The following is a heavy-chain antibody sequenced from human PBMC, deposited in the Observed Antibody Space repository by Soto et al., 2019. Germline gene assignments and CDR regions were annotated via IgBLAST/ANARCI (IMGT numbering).Heavy chain of an antibody. D-gene: IGHD4-17*01. J-gene: IGHJ6*03. CDR3: AKGYRTVTTGGYMDV. V-gene: IGHV3-23*01. CDR2: ISGSGGST. Sequence: GGSLRLSCAASGFTFSSYAMSWVRQAPGKGLEWVSAISGSGGSTYYADSVKGRFTISRDNSKNTRYLQMNSLRAEDTAVYYCAKGYRTVTTGGYMDVWGKGTTVTVSS. CDR1: GFTFSSYA.